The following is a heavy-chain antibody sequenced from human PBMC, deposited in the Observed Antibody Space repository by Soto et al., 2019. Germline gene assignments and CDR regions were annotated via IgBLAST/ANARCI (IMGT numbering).Heavy chain of an antibody. CDR1: GFTFSSYA. CDR3: ARDVMATIDNFFDY. CDR2: TSYDGTNK. J-gene: IGHJ4*02. Sequence: GSLRLSCAASGFTFSSYAIHWVRQAPGKGLDWVAVTSYDGTNKYYADSVKGRFTISRDNSKNTVYLQMNSLRSEDTALYYCARDVMATIDNFFDYWGQGTLVTVSS. D-gene: IGHD5-12*01. V-gene: IGHV3-30-3*01.